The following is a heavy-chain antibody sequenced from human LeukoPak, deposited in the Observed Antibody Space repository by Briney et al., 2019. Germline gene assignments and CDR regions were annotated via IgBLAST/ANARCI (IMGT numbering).Heavy chain of an antibody. V-gene: IGHV6-1*01. Sequence: SQTLSLTCGISGDSVSSSSATWNWFRQSPSRGLEWLVRTYYKSKWYNDYAVSVKSRITISPDTSRNQFSLQLSSVTPDDTAVYYCARDPSGGFRWYFDLWGRGTLVTVSS. CDR2: TYYKSKWYN. D-gene: IGHD2-15*01. CDR1: GDSVSSSSAT. CDR3: ARDPSGGFRWYFDL. J-gene: IGHJ2*01.